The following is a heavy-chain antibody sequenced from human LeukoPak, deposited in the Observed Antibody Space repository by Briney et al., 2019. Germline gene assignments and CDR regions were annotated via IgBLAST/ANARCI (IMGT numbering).Heavy chain of an antibody. D-gene: IGHD3-16*01. CDR2: INPNSGGT. J-gene: IGHJ4*02. CDR3: AREGREFGPHKLAGFDY. CDR1: GYTFTGYY. V-gene: IGHV1-2*02. Sequence: ASVKVSCKASGYTFTGYYMHWVRQAPGQGLEWMGWINPNSGGTNYAQKFQGRVTLTRDTSITTAYMELSRLRYDDTAVYYWAREGREFGPHKLAGFDYWGQGTLVTVSS.